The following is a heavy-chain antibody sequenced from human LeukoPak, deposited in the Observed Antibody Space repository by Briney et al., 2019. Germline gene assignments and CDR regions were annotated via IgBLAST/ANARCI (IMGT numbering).Heavy chain of an antibody. CDR3: ARGSSGYYYYFDY. CDR2: IYYSGST. CDR1: GGSISSYY. J-gene: IGHJ4*02. D-gene: IGHD3-22*01. V-gene: IGHV4-59*01. Sequence: PSETPSLTCTVSGGSISSYYWSWIRQPPGKGLEWIGYIYYSGSTNYNPSLKSRVTISVDTSKNQFSLKLSSVTAADTAVYYCARGSSGYYYYFDYWGQGTLVTVSS.